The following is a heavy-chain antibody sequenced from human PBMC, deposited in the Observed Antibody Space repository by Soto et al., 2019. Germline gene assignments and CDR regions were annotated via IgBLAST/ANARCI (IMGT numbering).Heavy chain of an antibody. CDR3: ARGQGFSGYSGYDYGY. CDR2: IYYSGST. Sequence: QVQLQESGPGLVKPSETLSLSCTVSGGSISSYYWSWIRQPPGKGLEWIGYIYYSGSTNYNPSLKSRVTISVDTSKNQFSLKLNSVTAADTAVYYCARGQGFSGYSGYDYGYWGQGTLVTVSS. D-gene: IGHD5-12*01. V-gene: IGHV4-59*01. J-gene: IGHJ4*02. CDR1: GGSISSYY.